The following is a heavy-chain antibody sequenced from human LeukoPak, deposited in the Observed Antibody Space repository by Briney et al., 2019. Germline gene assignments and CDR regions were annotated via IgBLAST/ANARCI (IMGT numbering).Heavy chain of an antibody. CDR1: GGSISSYY. CDR2: IYTSGST. V-gene: IGHV4-4*09. Sequence: SETLSLTCTVSGGSISSYYWSWIRQPPGKGLGWIGYIYTSGSTNYNPSLKSRVTISVDTSKNQFSLKLSSVTAADTAVYYCARQDLGVTYGYYYYYMDVWGKGTTVTVSS. D-gene: IGHD4-23*01. J-gene: IGHJ6*03. CDR3: ARQDLGVTYGYYYYYMDV.